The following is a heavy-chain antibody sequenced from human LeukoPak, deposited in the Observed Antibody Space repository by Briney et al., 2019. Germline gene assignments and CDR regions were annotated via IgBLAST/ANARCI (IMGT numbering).Heavy chain of an antibody. CDR1: GYSISSGYY. J-gene: IGHJ4*02. V-gene: IGHV4-38-2*01. Sequence: PSETLSLTCAVSGYSISSGYYWGWIRQPPGKGLEWIGSMYHSGSTYYNPSLKSRVTISVDTSKNQFSLKLSSVTAADTAVYYCARRIGTSYFDYWGQGTLVTVPS. CDR2: MYHSGST. CDR3: ARRIGTSYFDY. D-gene: IGHD1-1*01.